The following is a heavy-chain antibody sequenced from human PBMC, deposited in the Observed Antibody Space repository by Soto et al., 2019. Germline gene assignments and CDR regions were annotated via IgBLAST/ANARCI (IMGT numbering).Heavy chain of an antibody. CDR2: ISYDGSNK. V-gene: IGHV3-30*18. CDR1: GFTFSSYG. CDR3: AKDLEERIDY. Sequence: GGSLRLSCAASGFTFSSYGMHWVRQAPGKGLEWVAVISYDGSNKYYADSVKGRFTISRDNSKNTLYLQMNSLRAEDTAVYYCAKDLEERIDYWGQGTLVTVSS. J-gene: IGHJ4*02. D-gene: IGHD3-3*01.